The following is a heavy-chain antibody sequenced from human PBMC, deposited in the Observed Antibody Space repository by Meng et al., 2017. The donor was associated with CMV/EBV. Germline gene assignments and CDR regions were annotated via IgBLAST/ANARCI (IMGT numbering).Heavy chain of an antibody. V-gene: IGHV4-34*01. CDR3: ARGGNWFDP. J-gene: IGHJ5*02. CDR1: GGSSSCYY. CDR2: INHSGST. Sequence: QGQVKRGGAGLLKPSETLSLTCAVYGGSSSCYYWSWIRQPPGKGLEWIGEINHSGSTNYNPSLKSRVTISVDTSKNQFSLKLSSVTAADTAVYYCARGGNWFDPWGQGTLVTVFS.